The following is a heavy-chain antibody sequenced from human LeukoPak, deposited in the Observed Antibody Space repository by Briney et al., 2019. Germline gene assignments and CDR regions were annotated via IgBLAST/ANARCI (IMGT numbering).Heavy chain of an antibody. Sequence: SETLSLTCAVYGGSFSGYYWSWIRHPPGKGLEWIGEINHSGSTNYNPSLKSRVTISVDTSKNQFSLKLRSVTAADAAVYYCAAHHYDTTGYPFDYWGQGTLVTVSS. CDR2: INHSGST. V-gene: IGHV4-34*01. CDR3: AAHHYDTTGYPFDY. J-gene: IGHJ4*02. D-gene: IGHD3-22*01. CDR1: GGSFSGYY.